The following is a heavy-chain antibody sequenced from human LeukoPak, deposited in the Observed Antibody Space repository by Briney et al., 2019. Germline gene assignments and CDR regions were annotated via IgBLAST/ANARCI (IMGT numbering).Heavy chain of an antibody. Sequence: GGSLRLSCAASGFTFSSYWMHWVCQAPGKGLVWVSRINSDGSSTSYADSVKGRFTISRDNAKNTLYLQMNSLRAEDTAVYYCARGYGSSRGWYWGQGTLVTVSS. CDR1: GFTFSSYW. J-gene: IGHJ4*02. CDR2: INSDGSST. D-gene: IGHD6-6*01. CDR3: ARGYGSSRGWY. V-gene: IGHV3-74*01.